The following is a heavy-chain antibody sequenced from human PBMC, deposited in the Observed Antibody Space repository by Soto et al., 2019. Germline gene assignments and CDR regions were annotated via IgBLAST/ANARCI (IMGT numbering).Heavy chain of an antibody. V-gene: IGHV1-58*01. D-gene: IGHD3-9*01. CDR1: GFTFTSSA. CDR2: IVVGSGNT. CDR3: AAGRYDILTGYPYYFDY. J-gene: IGHJ4*02. Sequence: SVKVSCKASGFTFTSSAVQWVRQARGQRLEWIGWIVVGSGNTNYAQKFQERVTITRDMSTSTAYMELSSLRSEDTAVYYFAAGRYDILTGYPYYFDYWGQGTLVTVSS.